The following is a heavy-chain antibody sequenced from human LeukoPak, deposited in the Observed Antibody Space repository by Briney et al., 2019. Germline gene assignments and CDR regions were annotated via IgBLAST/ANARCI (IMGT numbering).Heavy chain of an antibody. D-gene: IGHD5-12*01. J-gene: IGHJ4*02. CDR2: ISGSGVST. Sequence: PGGSLRLSCAASGFSYSSYDMSWVRQAPGKGLEWVSAISGSGVSTYYADSVKGRFTISRDNLKNTLYLQMNSLRAEDTAVYYCARDRALEMATIIGFDYWGQGTLVTVSS. V-gene: IGHV3-23*01. CDR1: GFSYSSYD. CDR3: ARDRALEMATIIGFDY.